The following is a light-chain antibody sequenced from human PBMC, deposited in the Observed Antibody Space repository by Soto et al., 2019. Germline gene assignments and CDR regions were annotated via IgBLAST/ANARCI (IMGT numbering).Light chain of an antibody. Sequence: DIQMTQSPSTLSASVGDRVTITCRASQSISSWLAWYQQKPGKAPKLLIYKASTLKSWVPSRFSGSGSGTEFTLTISSLQPDDFANYYCQQYNSYWPFGQGTKVEIK. V-gene: IGKV1-5*03. CDR3: QQYNSYWP. CDR2: KAS. CDR1: QSISSW. J-gene: IGKJ1*01.